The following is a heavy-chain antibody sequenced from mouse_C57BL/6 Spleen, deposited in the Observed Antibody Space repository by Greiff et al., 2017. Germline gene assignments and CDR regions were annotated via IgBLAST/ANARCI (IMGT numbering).Heavy chain of an antibody. CDR2: INTNYGTT. D-gene: IGHD2-4*01. V-gene: IGHV1-39*01. CDR1: GYSFTDYN. Sequence: QLQQSGPELVKPGASVKISCKASGYSFTDYNMNWVKQSNGKSLEWIGVINTNYGTTSYNQKFKGKATLTVDQSSSTAYMQLNNLTSEDPAVYYRAYYDYVVGIDYWGQGTTLTFSS. J-gene: IGHJ2*01. CDR3: AYYDYVVGIDY.